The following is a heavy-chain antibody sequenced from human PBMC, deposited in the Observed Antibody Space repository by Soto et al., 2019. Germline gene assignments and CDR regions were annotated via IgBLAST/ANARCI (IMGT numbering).Heavy chain of an antibody. J-gene: IGHJ6*03. Sequence: QVRLVQSGAEVKKPGSSVKVSCKASGDTFSRHPITWVRQAPGQGLEWMGRIIPILGIANYAQKFQGRVMITADKSTSTAYMELSRLRSEDTAVSYCARVAEMGTVTKGYYYSMDVWGKGTTVTVSS. D-gene: IGHD4-17*01. V-gene: IGHV1-69*02. CDR2: IIPILGIA. CDR3: ARVAEMGTVTKGYYYSMDV. CDR1: GDTFSRHP.